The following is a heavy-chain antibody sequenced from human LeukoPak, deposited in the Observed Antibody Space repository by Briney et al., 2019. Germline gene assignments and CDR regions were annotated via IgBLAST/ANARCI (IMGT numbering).Heavy chain of an antibody. Sequence: ETLSLTCTVSGGSISSGGYYWSWIRQHPGKGLEWIGYIYYSGSTSYNPSLKSRVTISVDTSKTQFSLKLTSVTAADTAVYYCARYCSGSDCYSMNGFGVWGQGTMVTVSS. D-gene: IGHD2-15*01. CDR2: IYYSGST. CDR1: GGSISSGGYY. V-gene: IGHV4-61*08. J-gene: IGHJ3*01. CDR3: ARYCSGSDCYSMNGFGV.